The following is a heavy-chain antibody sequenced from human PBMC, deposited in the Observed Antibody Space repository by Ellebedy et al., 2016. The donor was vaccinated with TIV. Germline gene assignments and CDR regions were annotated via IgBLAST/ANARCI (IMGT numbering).Heavy chain of an antibody. CDR3: ARDHIVATNPGRYFDL. J-gene: IGHJ2*01. V-gene: IGHV3-30*04. D-gene: IGHD5-12*01. Sequence: PGGSLRLSCAASGFTFSNYALYWFLQAQGTGPERMALVSYDGSYNYYADTVKGRFTIPRDTSKNTLYLQMNSLRAEDTAVYYCARDHIVATNPGRYFDLWGRGTLVTVSS. CDR2: VSYDGSYN. CDR1: GFTFSNYA.